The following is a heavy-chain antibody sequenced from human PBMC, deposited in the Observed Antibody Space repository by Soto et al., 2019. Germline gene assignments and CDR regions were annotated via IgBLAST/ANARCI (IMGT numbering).Heavy chain of an antibody. CDR2: VSASGLNT. CDR1: GFTFSTYA. CDR3: AKDTYYYDSTGYYVFDY. J-gene: IGHJ4*02. D-gene: IGHD3-22*01. V-gene: IGHV3-23*01. Sequence: GGSLRLSCAASGFTFSTYAMAWVRQAPGKGLEWVSGVSASGLNTDYADPVKGRFYISRDNSKNTVSLHMNSLRAEDTALYYCAKDTYYYDSTGYYVFDYWGQGTLVTVSS.